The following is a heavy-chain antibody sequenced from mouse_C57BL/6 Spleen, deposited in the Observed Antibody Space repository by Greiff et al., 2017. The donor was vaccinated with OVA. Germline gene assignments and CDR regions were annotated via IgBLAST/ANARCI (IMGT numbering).Heavy chain of an antibody. V-gene: IGHV1-52*01. D-gene: IGHD3-2*02. Sequence: VQLQQPGAELVRPGSSVKLSCKASGYTFTSYWMHWVKQRPIQGLEWIGNIDPSDSETHYNQKFKDKATLTVDKSSSTAYKQRSSLTSEDSAVYYCARRGAQATDYYAMDYWGQGTSVTVSS. J-gene: IGHJ4*01. CDR1: GYTFTSYW. CDR3: ARRGAQATDYYAMDY. CDR2: IDPSDSET.